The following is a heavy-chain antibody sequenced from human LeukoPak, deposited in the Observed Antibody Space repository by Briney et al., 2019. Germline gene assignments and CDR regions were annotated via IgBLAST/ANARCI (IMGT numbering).Heavy chain of an antibody. D-gene: IGHD2-2*01. J-gene: IGHJ4*02. CDR3: ARVRDNACDY. CDR2: LRGDTGDT. CDR1: GYMVSDYY. Sequence: ASVTVSCKTSGYMVSDYYMHWVRQTPVQGLEWMGWLRGDTGDTDSPQKFKGRVTMTRDTATNTAYMQLSRLTYDDTAMYFCARVRDNACDYWGQGTLVTVSS. V-gene: IGHV1-2*02.